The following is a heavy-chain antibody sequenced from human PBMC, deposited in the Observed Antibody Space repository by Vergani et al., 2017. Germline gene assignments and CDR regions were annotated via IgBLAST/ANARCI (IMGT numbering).Heavy chain of an antibody. D-gene: IGHD3-22*01. CDR3: ARDLAHVASGIVVVRTPLGY. CDR1: GFTFSSYG. V-gene: IGHV3-33*01. Sequence: QVQLVESGGGVVQPGRSLRLSCAASGFTFSSYGMHWVRQAPGKGLEWVAVIWYDGSNKYYADSVKGRFTISRDNSKNTLYLQMNSLRAEVTAVYYCARDLAHVASGIVVVRTPLGYWGQGTLVTISS. J-gene: IGHJ4*02. CDR2: IWYDGSNK.